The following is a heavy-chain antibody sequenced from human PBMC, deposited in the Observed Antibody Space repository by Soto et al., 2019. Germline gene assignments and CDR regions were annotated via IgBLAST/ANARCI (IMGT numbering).Heavy chain of an antibody. CDR2: INPNSGGT. CDR1: GYTFTGYY. J-gene: IGHJ6*03. V-gene: IGHV1-2*04. D-gene: IGHD5-12*01. Sequence: ASVKVSCKASGYTFTGYYMHWVRQAPGQGLEWMGWINPNSGGTNYAQKFQGWVTMTRDTSISTAYMELSRLRSDDTAVYYCARGKEVATISHPRGYYYYMDVWGKGTTVTVSS. CDR3: ARGKEVATISHPRGYYYYMDV.